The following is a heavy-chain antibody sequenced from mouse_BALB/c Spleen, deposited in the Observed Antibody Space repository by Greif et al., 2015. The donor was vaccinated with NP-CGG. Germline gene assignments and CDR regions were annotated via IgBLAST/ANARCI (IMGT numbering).Heavy chain of an antibody. Sequence: EVQLQQSGAELVRSGASVKLSCTASGFNIKDYYMHWVKQRPEQGLEWIGWIDPENGDTEYAPKFQGKATMTADTSSNTAYLQLSSLTSEDTAVYYCNGPYGSGAYWGQGTLVTVSA. J-gene: IGHJ3*01. CDR1: GFNIKDYY. CDR2: IDPENGDT. V-gene: IGHV14-4*02. D-gene: IGHD1-1*01. CDR3: NGPYGSGAY.